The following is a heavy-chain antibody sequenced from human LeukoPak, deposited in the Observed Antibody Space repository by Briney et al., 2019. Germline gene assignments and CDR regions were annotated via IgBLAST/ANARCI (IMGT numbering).Heavy chain of an antibody. Sequence: GGSLRLSCAASGFTFSSYAMSWVRQAPGKGLEWVSAISGSGGSTYYADSVKGRFTISRDNSKNTLYLQMNSLRAEDTAIYYCAKGREIMITFGGVTDYWGQGTLVTVSS. D-gene: IGHD3-16*01. CDR2: ISGSGGST. CDR1: GFTFSSYA. CDR3: AKGREIMITFGGVTDY. V-gene: IGHV3-23*01. J-gene: IGHJ4*02.